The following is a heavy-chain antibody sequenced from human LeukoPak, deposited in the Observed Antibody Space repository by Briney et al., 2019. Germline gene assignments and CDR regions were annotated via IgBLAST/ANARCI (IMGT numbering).Heavy chain of an antibody. CDR2: IYYSGST. V-gene: IGHV4-59*01. D-gene: IGHD3-22*01. J-gene: IGHJ4*02. CDR3: ARGGWVLNYYDSSGYYPFDY. Sequence: PSESLSLTCTVSGGSISFYHWSWIRQPPGKGLEWIGYIYYSGSTNYNPSLKSRVTISVDTSKNQFSLKLSSVTAADTAVYYCARGGWVLNYYDSSGYYPFDYWGQGTLVTVSS. CDR1: GGSISFYH.